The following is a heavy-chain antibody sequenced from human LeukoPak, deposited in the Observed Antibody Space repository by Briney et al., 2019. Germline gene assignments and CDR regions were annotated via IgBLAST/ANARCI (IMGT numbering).Heavy chain of an antibody. J-gene: IGHJ4*02. D-gene: IGHD1-26*01. V-gene: IGHV3-7*03. Sequence: GGSLRLSCAASGFTFSSYAMHWVRQAPGKGLEWVANIKQDGSEKYYVDSVKGRFTISRDNARNSLYLQMNSLRADDTAVYYCVKDSPPRYSGSPPAYWGQGTLVTVSS. CDR2: IKQDGSEK. CDR1: GFTFSSYA. CDR3: VKDSPPRYSGSPPAY.